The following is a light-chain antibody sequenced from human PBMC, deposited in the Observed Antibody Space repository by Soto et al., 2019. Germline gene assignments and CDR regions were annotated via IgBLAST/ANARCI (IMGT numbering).Light chain of an antibody. J-gene: IGKJ4*01. V-gene: IGKV3-15*01. Sequence: EIVMTQSPATLSASPGERATLSCRASQSVSSNLAWYQQKPGQAPRLLIYGASTRATGIPARFSGCGSGTEFTLTISSLQSEDFAVYYCQQYNNWPPLTFGGGTKVEIK. CDR1: QSVSSN. CDR2: GAS. CDR3: QQYNNWPPLT.